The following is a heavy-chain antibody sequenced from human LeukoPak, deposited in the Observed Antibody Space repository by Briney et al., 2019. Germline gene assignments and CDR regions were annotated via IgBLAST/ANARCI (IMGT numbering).Heavy chain of an antibody. CDR3: ARAHSSGWPHMFDP. Sequence: SETLSLTCTVSGGFISNSYWSWIRQPPGKGLEWIGNIYYSGSTNYNPSLKSRVTISIDTSKNQFSLKVSSVTAADTAVYYCARAHSSGWPHMFDPWGQGTLVTVPS. J-gene: IGHJ5*02. D-gene: IGHD6-19*01. V-gene: IGHV4-59*01. CDR1: GGFISNSY. CDR2: IYYSGST.